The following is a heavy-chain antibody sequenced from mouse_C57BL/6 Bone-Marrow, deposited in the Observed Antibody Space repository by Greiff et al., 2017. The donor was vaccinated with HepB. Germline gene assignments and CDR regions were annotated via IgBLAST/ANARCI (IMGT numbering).Heavy chain of an antibody. V-gene: IGHV14-4*01. Sequence: EVQVVESGAELVRPGASVKLSCTASGFNFTDDYMHWVKQRPEQGLEWIGWIDPENGYTEYASKFQGKATITADTSSSTAYLQLSSLTSEDTAVYYCTCYGRCAMDYWGQGTTVTVSS. J-gene: IGHJ4*01. D-gene: IGHD1-1*01. CDR2: IDPENGYT. CDR3: TCYGRCAMDY. CDR1: GFNFTDDY.